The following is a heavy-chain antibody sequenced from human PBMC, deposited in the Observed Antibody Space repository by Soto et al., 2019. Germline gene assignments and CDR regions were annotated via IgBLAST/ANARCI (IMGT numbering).Heavy chain of an antibody. CDR3: ARHGRWLQSDY. D-gene: IGHD5-12*01. J-gene: IGHJ4*02. Sequence: PSETLSLTCTVSGGSVSSGSYYWSWIRQPPGKGLEWIGYIYYSGSTNYNPSLKSRVTISVDTSKNQFSLKLSSVTAADTAVYYCARHGRWLQSDYWGQGTLVTVSS. V-gene: IGHV4-61*01. CDR2: IYYSGST. CDR1: GGSVSSGSYY.